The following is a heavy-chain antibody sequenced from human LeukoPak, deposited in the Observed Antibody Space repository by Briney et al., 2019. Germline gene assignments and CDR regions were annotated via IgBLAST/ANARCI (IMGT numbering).Heavy chain of an antibody. Sequence: GGTLRLSCAASGFTFSSYGMSWVRQAPGKGLEWVSAISGSGGSTYYADSVKGRFTISRDNSKNTLYLQMNSLRAEDTAVYCCAGGGFGEAYYYYYYMDVWGKGTTVTVSS. V-gene: IGHV3-23*01. CDR1: GFTFSSYG. CDR3: AGGGFGEAYYYYYYMDV. J-gene: IGHJ6*03. D-gene: IGHD3-10*01. CDR2: ISGSGGST.